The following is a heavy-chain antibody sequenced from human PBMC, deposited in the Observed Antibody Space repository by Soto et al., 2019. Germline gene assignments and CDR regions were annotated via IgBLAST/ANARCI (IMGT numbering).Heavy chain of an antibody. CDR3: ARDLFYYGGSPVNY. CDR2: INPNSGGT. J-gene: IGHJ4*02. D-gene: IGHD3-22*01. CDR1: GYTFTGYS. Sequence: ASVKVSCKASGYTFTGYSMHWVRQAPGQGLEWMGWINPNSGGTNYAQKFQGRVTMTRDTSISTAYMELSRLTSDDTAVYYCARDLFYYGGSPVNYWGQGTLVTVSS. V-gene: IGHV1-2*02.